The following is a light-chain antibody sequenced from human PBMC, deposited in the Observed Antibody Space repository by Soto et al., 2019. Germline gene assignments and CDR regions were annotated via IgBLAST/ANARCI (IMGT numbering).Light chain of an antibody. J-gene: IGLJ3*02. Sequence: QSVLTQPPSVSGAPGQRVTISCTGSSSNIGAGYDVHWYQQLPGTAPKLLIYGNSNRPSGVPDRFSGSKSGTPASLAINGLQAEDEADYYCQSYDSSLSGWVFGGGTKLTVL. CDR3: QSYDSSLSGWV. CDR2: GNS. V-gene: IGLV1-40*01. CDR1: SSNIGAGYD.